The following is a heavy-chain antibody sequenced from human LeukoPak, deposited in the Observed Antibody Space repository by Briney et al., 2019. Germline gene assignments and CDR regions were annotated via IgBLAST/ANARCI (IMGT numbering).Heavy chain of an antibody. J-gene: IGHJ4*02. CDR2: IYPGDSDT. CDR3: ARHGARGGITMIPDY. D-gene: IGHD3-22*01. CDR1: GYSFTSYW. V-gene: IGHV5-51*01. Sequence: GESLKISCKGSGYSFTSYWIGWVRQMPGKGLEWMGIIYPGDSDTRYSPSFQGQVTISADKSISTAYLQWSSLKASDTAMYYCARHGARGGITMIPDYWGQGTLVTVSS.